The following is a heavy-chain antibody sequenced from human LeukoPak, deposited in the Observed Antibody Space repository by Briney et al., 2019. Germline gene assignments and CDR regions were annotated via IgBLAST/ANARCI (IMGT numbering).Heavy chain of an antibody. CDR1: GFTVTSDF. CDR3: VTGRGGH. Sequence: GGSLRLSCAASGFTVTSDFMGWVRQASEKGPEWVSIISSDGITYYADSVKGRFTISRDISKNTLYLQMSSLRAEDAAVYYCVTGRGGHWGQGTLVTVSS. V-gene: IGHV3-53*01. CDR2: ISSDGIT. D-gene: IGHD3-16*01. J-gene: IGHJ4*02.